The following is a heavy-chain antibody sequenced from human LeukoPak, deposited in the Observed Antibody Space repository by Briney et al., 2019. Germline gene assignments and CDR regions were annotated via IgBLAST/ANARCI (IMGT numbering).Heavy chain of an antibody. CDR2: ISAYNGNT. CDR3: ARDLYYYDSSGYYWASVAYYYYGMDV. V-gene: IGHV1-18*01. J-gene: IGHJ6*02. D-gene: IGHD3-22*01. Sequence: ASVKVSCKASGYTFTSYGISWVRQAPGQGLEWMGWISAYNGNTNYAQKLQGRVTMTTDTSTSTAYMELRSLRPDDTAVYYCARDLYYYDSSGYYWASVAYYYYGMDVWGQGTTVTVSS. CDR1: GYTFTSYG.